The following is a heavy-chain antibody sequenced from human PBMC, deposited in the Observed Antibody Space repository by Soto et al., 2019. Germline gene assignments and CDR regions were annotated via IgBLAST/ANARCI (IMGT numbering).Heavy chain of an antibody. CDR1: GGSVIRYY. V-gene: IGHV4-34*01. D-gene: IGHD5-12*01. CDR2: INHSGST. Sequence: SETRSRSCYGYGGSVIRYYWNWIRQPPGKGLEWLVEINHSGSTNYNPSLESRVTISLDTSKTQFSLKLTSVTAADTAVYYCARGEGRLVGTWFDPWGQGTLVTVSS. J-gene: IGHJ5*02. CDR3: ARGEGRLVGTWFDP.